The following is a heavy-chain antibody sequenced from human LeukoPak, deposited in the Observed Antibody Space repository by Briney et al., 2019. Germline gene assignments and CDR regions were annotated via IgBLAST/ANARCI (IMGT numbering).Heavy chain of an antibody. CDR1: GFTFSSYA. CDR3: ARGDYDYYGPLDY. J-gene: IGHJ4*02. CDR2: ISYDGSNK. V-gene: IGHV3-30*04. Sequence: GGSLTLSCAASGFTFSSYAMHWVRQAPGKGLEWVVDISYDGSNKYYTDSVRGRFTISRDNSKNMLYLQMNSLRAEDTAVYYCARGDYDYYGPLDYWGQGTLVTVSS. D-gene: IGHD3-10*01.